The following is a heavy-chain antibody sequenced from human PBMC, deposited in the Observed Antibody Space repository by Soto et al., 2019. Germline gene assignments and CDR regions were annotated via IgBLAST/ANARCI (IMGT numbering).Heavy chain of an antibody. V-gene: IGHV5-51*01. J-gene: IGHJ3*02. CDR1: GYSFTSYW. Sequence: XESLKISCKGSGYSFTSYWIGWVRQMPGKGLEWMGIIYPGDSDTRYSPSFQGQVTISADKSISTAYLQWSSLKASDTAMYYCARLDYVWGSYRNQDAFDIWGQGPMVTVSS. CDR3: ARLDYVWGSYRNQDAFDI. CDR2: IYPGDSDT. D-gene: IGHD3-16*02.